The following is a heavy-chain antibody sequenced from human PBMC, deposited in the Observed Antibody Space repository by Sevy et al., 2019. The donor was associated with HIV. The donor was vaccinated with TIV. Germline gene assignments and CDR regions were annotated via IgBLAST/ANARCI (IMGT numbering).Heavy chain of an antibody. CDR3: AKGNSGSFDN. CDR1: GFSFSTDW. Sequence: GGSLRLSCAASGFSFSTDWMHWVRQAPGKGLEWVANIKQDESEKYYVASVKGRFTISRDNAKNSVYLEMNSLRPEDTAIYYCAKGNSGSFDNWGQGTLVTVSS. D-gene: IGHD3-22*01. V-gene: IGHV3-7*01. J-gene: IGHJ4*02. CDR2: IKQDESEK.